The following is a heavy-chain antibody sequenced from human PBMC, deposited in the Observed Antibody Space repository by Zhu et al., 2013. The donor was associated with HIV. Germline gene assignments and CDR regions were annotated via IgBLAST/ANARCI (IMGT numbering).Heavy chain of an antibody. V-gene: IGHV3-30-3*01. Sequence: VQLLESGGGLVQPGGSLRLSCAGSGFTFSNYAMSWVRQAPGKGLEWVAVISYDGANKDYADSAKGRFTISRDNSKNRLHLQMNSLRAEDTAVYYCARDDHYYFDYWGQGTLVTVSS. CDR3: ARDDHYYFDY. CDR1: GFTFSNYA. CDR2: ISYDGANK. J-gene: IGHJ4*02.